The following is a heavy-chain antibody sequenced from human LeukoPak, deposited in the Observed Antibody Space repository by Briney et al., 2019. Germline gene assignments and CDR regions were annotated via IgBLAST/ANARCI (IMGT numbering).Heavy chain of an antibody. CDR3: ASKRIYGDGYFQH. V-gene: IGHV4-59*01. CDR1: SGSISNYY. CDR2: IYYSGST. J-gene: IGHJ1*01. D-gene: IGHD4-17*01. Sequence: SETLSLTCTVSSGSISNYYWTWIRRSPGKGLEWIGYIYYSGSTNYNPSLKSRVTISVDTSKNQFSLKLSSVTAADTAVYYCASKRIYGDGYFQHWGQGTLVTVSS.